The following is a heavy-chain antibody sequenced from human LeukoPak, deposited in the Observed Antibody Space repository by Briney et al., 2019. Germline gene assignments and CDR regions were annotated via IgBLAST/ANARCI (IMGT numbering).Heavy chain of an antibody. V-gene: IGHV3-33*08. Sequence: QPGRSLRLSCAASGFTFDDYAMHWVRQAPGKGLERVALIGYDGRNEKYADSVKGRFTISRDNSKDTLYLQLNSLRVEDTAVYFCARGHPTGWEIGVCDYWGQGALVTVSS. J-gene: IGHJ4*02. D-gene: IGHD1-14*01. CDR3: ARGHPTGWEIGVCDY. CDR2: IGYDGRNE. CDR1: GFTFDDYA.